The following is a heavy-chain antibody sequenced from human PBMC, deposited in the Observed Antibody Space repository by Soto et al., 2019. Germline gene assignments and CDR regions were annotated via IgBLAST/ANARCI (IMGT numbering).Heavy chain of an antibody. CDR3: VGDQDVHTPMVHGNY. CDR2: ISSSKTT. V-gene: IGHV3-48*02. CDR1: GITFSSYS. J-gene: IGHJ4*02. Sequence: EVQLVESGGGLVQPGESLRLSCTASGITFSSYSMNWVRQAHGKGLEWLSYISSSKTTYADSVKGRFTISRDNAKNSVYRQMNSLRDEDTSVYYCVGDQDVHTPMVHGNYWGRGTRVTFSS. D-gene: IGHD5-18*01.